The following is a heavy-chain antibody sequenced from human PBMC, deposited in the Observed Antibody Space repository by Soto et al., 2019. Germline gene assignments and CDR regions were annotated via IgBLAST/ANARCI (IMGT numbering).Heavy chain of an antibody. CDR1: GFTFSSYA. D-gene: IGHD4-17*01. V-gene: IGHV3-30-3*01. CDR2: ISYDGSNK. J-gene: IGHJ3*02. Sequence: QVQLVESGGGVVQPGRSLRLSCAASGFTFSSYAMHWVRQAPGKGLEWVAVISYDGSNKYYADSVKGRFTISRDNSKNTLYLQMNSLRAEDTAVYYCARGDGAEQTDHDAFDIWGQGTMVTVSS. CDR3: ARGDGAEQTDHDAFDI.